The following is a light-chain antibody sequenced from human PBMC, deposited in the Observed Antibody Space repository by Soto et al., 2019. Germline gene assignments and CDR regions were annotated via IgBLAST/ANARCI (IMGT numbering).Light chain of an antibody. CDR1: QIFSSTY. CDR2: GAS. J-gene: IGKJ2*01. Sequence: EIVLTQSPGTLSLSPGERATLSGRAIQIFSSTYLAWYQQKPGQAPRLLIYGASSRATGIPDRFSGSGSGTDFTLTISRLEPEDFAVYYCQQYGSSPPKYTFGQGTKLEIK. CDR3: QQYGSSPPKYT. V-gene: IGKV3-20*01.